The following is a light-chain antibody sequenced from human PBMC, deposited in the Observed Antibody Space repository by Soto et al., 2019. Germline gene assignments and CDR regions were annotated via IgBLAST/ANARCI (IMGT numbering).Light chain of an antibody. CDR3: QQYYETPFT. V-gene: IGKV4-1*01. CDR2: WAS. Sequence: DIVMSQSPDSLAASLGERATINCKSSQSVLYDSNNKNYLAWYQQKPGQRPRLLIYWASTREIGVPDRFSGSGSRTDFTLTISSLQAEDAAIYYCQQYYETPFTFGGGTKVDIK. CDR1: QSVLYDSNNKNY. J-gene: IGKJ4*01.